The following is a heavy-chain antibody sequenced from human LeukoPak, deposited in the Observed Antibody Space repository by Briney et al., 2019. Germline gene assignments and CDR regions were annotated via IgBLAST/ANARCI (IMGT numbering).Heavy chain of an antibody. J-gene: IGHJ4*02. CDR1: GYTFTSYA. CDR3: ARDQAALFSAAGYFDY. CDR2: INAGNGNT. Sequence: ASAKVSCKASGYTFTSYAMHWVRQAPGQRLEWMGWINAGNGNTKYSQKFQGRVTITRDTSASTAYMELSSLRSEDTAVYYCARDQAALFSAAGYFDYWGQGTLVTVSS. D-gene: IGHD6-13*01. V-gene: IGHV1-3*01.